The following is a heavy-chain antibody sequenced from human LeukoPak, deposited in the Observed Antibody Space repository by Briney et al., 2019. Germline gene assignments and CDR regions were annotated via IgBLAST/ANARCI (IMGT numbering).Heavy chain of an antibody. CDR3: ARDLRRDSRLTYSYYMDV. D-gene: IGHD6-13*01. CDR2: ISSSRNYI. J-gene: IGHJ6*03. Sequence: GGSLRLSCSASGFTFINYSMNWVRQAPGKGLEWVSSISSSRNYIYYADSVKGRFTISRDNAKNSLYLQMNSLRAEDTAVYYCARDLRRDSRLTYSYYMDVWGKGTTVTISS. V-gene: IGHV3-21*01. CDR1: GFTFINYS.